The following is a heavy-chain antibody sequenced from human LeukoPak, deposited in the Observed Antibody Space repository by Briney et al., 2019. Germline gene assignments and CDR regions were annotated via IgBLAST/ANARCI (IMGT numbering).Heavy chain of an antibody. V-gene: IGHV3-74*01. Sequence: GGSLGLSCAASGFTVSSYWMHWVRQAPGKGLVWVSRINTDGSSTTYADSVKGRFTISRDNAKNTLYLQVNSLRAEDTAVYYCARGASASPSQFDYWGQGTLVTVSS. CDR3: ARGASASPSQFDY. CDR1: GFTVSSYW. D-gene: IGHD3-3*01. J-gene: IGHJ4*02. CDR2: INTDGSST.